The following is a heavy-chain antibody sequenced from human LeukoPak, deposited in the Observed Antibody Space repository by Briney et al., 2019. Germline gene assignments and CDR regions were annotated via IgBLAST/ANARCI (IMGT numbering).Heavy chain of an antibody. CDR2: INHSGST. J-gene: IGHJ4*02. CDR1: GGSFSGYY. V-gene: IGHV4-34*01. Sequence: SETLSLTCAVDGGSFSGYYWSWIRQPPGKGLEWIGEINHSGSTNYNPSLKSRVTISVDTSKTQFSLKLSSVTAADTAVYYCARARAYCGGDCWAFDYWGQGTLVTVSS. CDR3: ARARAYCGGDCWAFDY. D-gene: IGHD2-21*02.